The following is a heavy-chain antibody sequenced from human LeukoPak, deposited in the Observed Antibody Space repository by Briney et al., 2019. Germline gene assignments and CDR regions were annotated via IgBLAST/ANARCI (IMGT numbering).Heavy chain of an antibody. CDR1: GFTFSSNW. J-gene: IGHJ4*02. D-gene: IGHD3-3*01. V-gene: IGHV3-7*03. Sequence: QPGGSLRLSCAASGFTFSSNWMHWVRQAPGKGLVWVANIKLDGSEKNYVDSVKGRFTISRDNTKNSLYLQMNSLRVEDTAVFYCARDQYDTWSRRGNFDSWGQGTLVIVSS. CDR2: IKLDGSEK. CDR3: ARDQYDTWSRRGNFDS.